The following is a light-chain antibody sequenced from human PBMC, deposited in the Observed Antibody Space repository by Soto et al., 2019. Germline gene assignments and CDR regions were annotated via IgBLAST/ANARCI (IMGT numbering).Light chain of an antibody. CDR1: QSISSW. Sequence: DIHMTPYPSTLSAYVGARVTITCRASQSISSWLAWYQQKPGKAPKLLIYGASSLESGVPSRFSGSGSGTEFTLTISSLQPDDFATYYCQQYDSYPWPFGQGTNV. CDR3: QQYDSYPWP. J-gene: IGKJ1*01. CDR2: GAS. V-gene: IGKV1-5*01.